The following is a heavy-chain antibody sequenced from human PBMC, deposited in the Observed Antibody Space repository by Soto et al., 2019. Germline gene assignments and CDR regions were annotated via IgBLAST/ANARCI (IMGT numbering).Heavy chain of an antibody. V-gene: IGHV3-9*01. CDR1: GFTFDDYA. CDR2: ISWDSGNI. D-gene: IGHD5-18*01. CDR3: VRSKGGYSYGTPFDY. J-gene: IGHJ4*02. Sequence: GGSLRLSCAASGFTFDDYAMYWVRQVLGKGLEWVSSISWDSGNIGYADSVKGRFTTSRDNAENSLYLQMNSLRPEDTALYYCVRSKGGYSYGTPFDYWGQGT.